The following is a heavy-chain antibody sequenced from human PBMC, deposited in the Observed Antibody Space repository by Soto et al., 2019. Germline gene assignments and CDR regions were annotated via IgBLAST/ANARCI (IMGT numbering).Heavy chain of an antibody. J-gene: IGHJ4*02. D-gene: IGHD5-12*01. Sequence: SETLSLTCAVSGASLSSGGYSWSWLRQPPGKGLEWVGYIFHSGTTYYNPSLKSRVTISVDMSKNQFSLRLSSVTAADTAIYYCASSSGYHDSFDYWGQGTLVTVSS. CDR1: GASLSSGGYS. CDR2: IFHSGTT. CDR3: ASSSGYHDSFDY. V-gene: IGHV4-30-2*01.